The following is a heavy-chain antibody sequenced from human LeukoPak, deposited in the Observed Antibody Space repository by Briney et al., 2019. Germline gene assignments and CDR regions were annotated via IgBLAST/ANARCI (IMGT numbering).Heavy chain of an antibody. V-gene: IGHV4-59*12. CDR2: IYYSGGT. CDR3: ARDYRGVDY. Sequence: SETLSLTCTVSGGSISTYYWSWFRQPPGKRLEWIGYIYYSGGTNYNPSLKSRVTISLDTSKKQFSLKLSSVTAADTAVYYCARDYRGVDYWGQGTLVTVSS. D-gene: IGHD1-14*01. J-gene: IGHJ4*02. CDR1: GGSISTYY.